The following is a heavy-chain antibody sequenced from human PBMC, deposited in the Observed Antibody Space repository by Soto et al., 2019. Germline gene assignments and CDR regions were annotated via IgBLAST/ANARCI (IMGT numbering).Heavy chain of an antibody. CDR1: GASVRSPSYY. J-gene: IGHJ4*02. CDR3: ARVENDSSGYPKKWFDY. Sequence: VQLQESGPGLVKPSETLSLTCSVSGASVRSPSYYWSWIRQPPGKGLEWIGDISYSGSTNDNISLKSRVTISADASKNQLSLKVRSVTTADTAVYYCARVENDSSGYPKKWFDYWGQGTLVTVSS. D-gene: IGHD3-22*01. CDR2: ISYSGST. V-gene: IGHV4-61*01.